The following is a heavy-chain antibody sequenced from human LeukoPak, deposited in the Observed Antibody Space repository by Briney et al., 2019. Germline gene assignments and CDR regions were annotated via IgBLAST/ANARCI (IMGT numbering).Heavy chain of an antibody. CDR1: GDSFSSNSAA. V-gene: IGHV6-1*01. Sequence: SQTLSLTCAISGDSFSSNSAAWNWIRQSPSRGLEWLGSTYYRSKWYNDYAVSVKSRITINPDTSKNQFSLQLNSVTPEDTAVYYCARVLLGDGYNYGDFDYWGQGTLVTVSS. J-gene: IGHJ4*02. CDR2: TYYRSKWYN. D-gene: IGHD5-24*01. CDR3: ARVLLGDGYNYGDFDY.